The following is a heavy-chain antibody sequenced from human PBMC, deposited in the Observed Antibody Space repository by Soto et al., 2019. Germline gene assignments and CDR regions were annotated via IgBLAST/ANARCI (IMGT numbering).Heavy chain of an antibody. V-gene: IGHV1-69*01. Sequence: QVQLVQSGAEVKKPGSSVKVSCKASGGTFSSYAFSWVRQAPGQGLEWMGGIMPMYGIGNYAEKFQGGVTITADESTSTAYMEMSSLRSEDTAIYYCARSFRTQYFHAMDVWGQGTTVTVS. CDR2: IMPMYGIG. CDR1: GGTFSSYA. CDR3: ARSFRTQYFHAMDV. J-gene: IGHJ6*02.